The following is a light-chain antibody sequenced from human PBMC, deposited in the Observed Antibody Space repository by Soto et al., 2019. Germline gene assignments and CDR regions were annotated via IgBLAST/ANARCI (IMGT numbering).Light chain of an antibody. Sequence: QSVLTQPASVSGSPGQSITISCTGTSSDVGGYNYVSWYQQHPGKAPKIIIYEVTNRPSGVSNRFSGSRSGNTASLTISGLQAEDEADYSCSSYTSTNTYVFGTGTKVTVL. CDR3: SSYTSTNTYV. V-gene: IGLV2-14*01. CDR1: SSDVGGYNY. CDR2: EVT. J-gene: IGLJ1*01.